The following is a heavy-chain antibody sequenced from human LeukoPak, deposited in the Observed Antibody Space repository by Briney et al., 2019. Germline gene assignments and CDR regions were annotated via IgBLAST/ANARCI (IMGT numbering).Heavy chain of an antibody. Sequence: GSLRLSCAASGFTVSNSYMSWVRQAPGKGLEWVSIIYSGGSTYYADSVKGRFTISRDNSKNTLYLQMNSLRAEDTAVYYCASPRRTGYYYYYYGMDVWGQGTTVTVSS. J-gene: IGHJ6*02. D-gene: IGHD3/OR15-3a*01. CDR1: GFTVSNSY. V-gene: IGHV3-53*01. CDR2: IYSGGST. CDR3: ASPRRTGYYYYYYGMDV.